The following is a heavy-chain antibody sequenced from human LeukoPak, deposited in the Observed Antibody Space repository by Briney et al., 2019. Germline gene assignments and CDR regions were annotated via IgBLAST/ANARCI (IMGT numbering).Heavy chain of an antibody. Sequence: ASVKVSCKASGGTFSSYAISWVRQAPGQGLEWMGGIIPIFGIANYAQKFQGRVTITADKSTSTAYMELSSLRSEDTAVYYCARDDYDILTGYPNWFDPWGQGTLVTVSS. CDR2: IIPIFGIA. V-gene: IGHV1-69*10. CDR1: GGTFSSYA. CDR3: ARDDYDILTGYPNWFDP. J-gene: IGHJ5*02. D-gene: IGHD3-9*01.